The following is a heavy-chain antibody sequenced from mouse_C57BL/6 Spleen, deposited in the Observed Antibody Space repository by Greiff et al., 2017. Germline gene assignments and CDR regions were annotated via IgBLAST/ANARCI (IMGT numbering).Heavy chain of an antibody. CDR1: GYAFSRSW. V-gene: IGHV1-82*01. Sequence: QVQLQQSGPELVQPGASVQISCKASGYAFSRSWMNWVKQRPGKGLEWIGRLYPGDGATNYNGKFKGKATLTADKSYSTAYMQRSSLTSEDSAVYVCARCQSNYGYAMDYWGQGTSGTGSS. CDR3: ARCQSNYGYAMDY. J-gene: IGHJ4*01. CDR2: LYPGDGAT. D-gene: IGHD1-1*01.